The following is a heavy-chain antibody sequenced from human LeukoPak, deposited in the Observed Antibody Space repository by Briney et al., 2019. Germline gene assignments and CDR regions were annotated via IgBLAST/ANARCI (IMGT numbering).Heavy chain of an antibody. D-gene: IGHD1-26*01. Sequence: GGSLRLSCAASGFIVSSNYMSWVRQAPGKGLEWVAVIYTGGSTYYADSVKGRFTISRGNSKNMVYLQMNSLRAEDTAVYYCAREPPNESHYRAYFDFWGQGTLVSVSS. CDR3: AREPPNESHYRAYFDF. J-gene: IGHJ4*02. CDR2: IYTGGST. V-gene: IGHV3-53*01. CDR1: GFIVSSNY.